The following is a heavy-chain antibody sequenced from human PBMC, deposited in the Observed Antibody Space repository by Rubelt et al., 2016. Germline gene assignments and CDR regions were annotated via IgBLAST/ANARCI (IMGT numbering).Heavy chain of an antibody. CDR3: AGDRGGTLVEFEIDI. D-gene: IGHD1-26*01. V-gene: IGHV1-3*01. CDR1: GYTSTSSY. Sequence: QAQLVQSGAEVKKPGASVKVSCKASGYTSTSSYIHWVRQAPGQGLEWMGWINAANGNTKYSQKLQGRVTITRDTSASTAYMELSSLRSEDTAVYFCAGDRGGTLVEFEIDIWGQGTMVTVSS. CDR2: INAANGNT. J-gene: IGHJ3*02.